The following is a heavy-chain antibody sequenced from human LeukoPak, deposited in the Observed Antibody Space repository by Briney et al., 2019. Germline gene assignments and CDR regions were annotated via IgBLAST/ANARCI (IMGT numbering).Heavy chain of an antibody. CDR1: GYTFTSYY. V-gene: IGHV1-46*01. CDR2: INPSGGGT. Sequence: ASVKVSCKASGYTFTSYYMHWVRQAPGQGLEWMGIINPSGGGTSYAQKFQGRVTMTRDTSTSTVYMELSSLRSEDTAVYYCARAYHWNGFDYWGQGTLVTVSS. D-gene: IGHD1-20*01. CDR3: ARAYHWNGFDY. J-gene: IGHJ4*02.